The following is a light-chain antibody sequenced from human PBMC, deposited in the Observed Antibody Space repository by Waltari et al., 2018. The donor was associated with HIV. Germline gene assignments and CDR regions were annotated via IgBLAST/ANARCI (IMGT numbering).Light chain of an antibody. J-gene: IGLJ3*02. CDR3: ATWDDSLSGWV. Sequence: QSVLTQPPSASGTPGQRVTISCSGSRSNIGKNFIYWYQQFPGTAPKLLIYRNDQRPSGVPVRFSGSKSGTSASLASSGLRSEDEAYYYCATWDDSLSGWVFGGGTKLTVL. V-gene: IGLV1-47*01. CDR2: RND. CDR1: RSNIGKNF.